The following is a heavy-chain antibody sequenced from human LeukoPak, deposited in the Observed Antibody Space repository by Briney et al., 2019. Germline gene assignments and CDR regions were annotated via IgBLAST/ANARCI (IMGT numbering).Heavy chain of an antibody. J-gene: IGHJ4*02. CDR2: IRYDGSNK. CDR3: ARNSYDGSTFDY. D-gene: IGHD5-18*01. V-gene: IGHV3-30*02. CDR1: GFTFSSYG. Sequence: GGSPRLSCAASGFTFSSYGMHWVRQAPGKGLEWVAFIRYDGSNKYYADSVKGRFTISRDNSKNTLYLQMNSLRAEDTAVYYCARNSYDGSTFDYWGQGTLVTVSS.